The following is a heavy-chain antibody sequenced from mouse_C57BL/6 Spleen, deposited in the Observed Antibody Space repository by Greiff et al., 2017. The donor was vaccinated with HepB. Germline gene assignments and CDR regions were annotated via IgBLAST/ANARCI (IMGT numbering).Heavy chain of an antibody. CDR3: ASLLRRFAY. CDR2: IDPSDSYT. CDR1: GYTFTSYW. D-gene: IGHD1-1*01. Sequence: QQPGAELVRPGTSVKLSCQASGYTFTSYWMHWVKQRPGQGLEWIGVIDPSDSYTNYNQKFKGKATLTVDTSSSTAYMQLSSLTSEDSAVYYCASLLRRFAYWGQGTLVTVSA. J-gene: IGHJ3*01. V-gene: IGHV1-59*01.